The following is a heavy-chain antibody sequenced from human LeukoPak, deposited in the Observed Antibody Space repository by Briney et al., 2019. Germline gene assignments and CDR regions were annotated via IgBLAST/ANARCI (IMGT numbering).Heavy chain of an antibody. CDR3: ASDAREVTPYYYYDMDV. D-gene: IGHD4-23*01. V-gene: IGHV3-30*01. CDR1: GFSFINYA. J-gene: IGHJ6*03. CDR2: ISYDGSSN. Sequence: GGSLRLSCAASGFSFINYAMHWVRQAPGKGLEWVAVISYDGSSNNYADSLKGRFTIARDNSKNTLYLQMNSLSTEDTAVYYCASDAREVTPYYYYDMDVWGKGTTVTVS.